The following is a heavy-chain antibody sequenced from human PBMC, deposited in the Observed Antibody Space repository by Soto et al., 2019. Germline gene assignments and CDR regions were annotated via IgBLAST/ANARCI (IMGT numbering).Heavy chain of an antibody. J-gene: IGHJ4*02. Sequence: GSLLLSCAASGFTFSSYSMNGVRQAPGKGLEWVSSISSSSSYIYYADSVKGRFTISRDNAKNSLYLQMNSLRDEDTAVYYCAREWEGGSGYWGQGTLVTVYS. D-gene: IGHD1-26*01. CDR3: AREWEGGSGY. CDR1: GFTFSSYS. V-gene: IGHV3-21*01. CDR2: ISSSSSYI.